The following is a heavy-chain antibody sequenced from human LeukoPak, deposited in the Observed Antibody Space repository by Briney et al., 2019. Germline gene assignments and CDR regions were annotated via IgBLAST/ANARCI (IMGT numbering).Heavy chain of an antibody. V-gene: IGHV3-21*01. J-gene: IGHJ4*02. CDR1: GFTFSTYS. CDR2: ISSGSDYI. D-gene: IGHD3-10*01. Sequence: GGSLRLSCAASGFTFSTYSMNWVRQAPGKGLEWVSSISSGSDYIYYADSVKGRFTISRDNAKNSLYLHMNSLRAADTAVYYCARGLGYFENWGQGTLVTVSS. CDR3: ARGLGYFEN.